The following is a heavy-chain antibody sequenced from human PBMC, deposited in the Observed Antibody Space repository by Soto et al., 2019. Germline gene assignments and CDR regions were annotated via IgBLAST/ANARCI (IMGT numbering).Heavy chain of an antibody. V-gene: IGHV3-11*06. Sequence: QVQLVESGGGLVKPGGSLRLSCAASGFTFSDYYMSWIRQAPGKGLEWVSYISSSSSYTNYADSVEGRFTISRDNAKNSLYLQMNRLRAEDTAVYYCARACYNWNYADYWGQGTLVTVSS. J-gene: IGHJ4*02. CDR3: ARACYNWNYADY. CDR1: GFTFSDYY. CDR2: ISSSSSYT. D-gene: IGHD1-20*01.